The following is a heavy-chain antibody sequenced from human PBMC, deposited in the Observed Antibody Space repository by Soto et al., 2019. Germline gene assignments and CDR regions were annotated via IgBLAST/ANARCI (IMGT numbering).Heavy chain of an antibody. CDR2: INYDGSTT. D-gene: IGHD6-19*01. Sequence: PGGSLRLSCAASGFTFSSYWMHWVRQAPGKGLVWVSHINYDGSTTSYADSVKGRFTISRDNARNTLYLQMNSLRAEDTAVYYCARAGTGWYWFDPWGQGTLVTVSS. CDR1: GFTFSSYW. V-gene: IGHV3-74*01. CDR3: ARAGTGWYWFDP. J-gene: IGHJ5*02.